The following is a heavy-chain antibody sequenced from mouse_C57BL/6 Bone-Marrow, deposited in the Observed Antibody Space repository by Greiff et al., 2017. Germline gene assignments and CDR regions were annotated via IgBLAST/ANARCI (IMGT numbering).Heavy chain of an antibody. CDR3: ARSSNWRDD. V-gene: IGHV1-50*01. CDR2: IDPSDIYT. J-gene: IGHJ2*01. CDR1: AYTFTSYW. Sequence: QVQLQQPGAELVKPGASVKLSSKASAYTFTSYWMKWVKRRPGQGLEWIGEIDPSDIYTNYNQKLKGKATLTVDTSASTAYMQLSSLTSEDSAVYYCARSSNWRDDWGQGTTLTVSS. D-gene: IGHD4-1*01.